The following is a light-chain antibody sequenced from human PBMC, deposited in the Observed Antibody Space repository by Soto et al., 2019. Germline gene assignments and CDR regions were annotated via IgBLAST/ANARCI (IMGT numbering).Light chain of an antibody. V-gene: IGKV3-11*01. CDR3: QQRHMWPIT. Sequence: EVVWTPSPVTLSLSAGERATLSCRASQSFRGLLAWYQQKPGQAPRLLIYDAYNRATGIPPRFSGSVSGTDFTLTISSLEPEDSAVYYCQQRHMWPITFGQGTRLEIK. CDR1: QSFRGL. J-gene: IGKJ5*01. CDR2: DAY.